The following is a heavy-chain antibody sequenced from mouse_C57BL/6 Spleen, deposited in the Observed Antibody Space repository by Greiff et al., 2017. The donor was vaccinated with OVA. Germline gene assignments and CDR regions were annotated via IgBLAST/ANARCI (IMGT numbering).Heavy chain of an antibody. CDR2: INPSNGGT. CDR1: GYTFTSYW. D-gene: IGHD1-1*01. J-gene: IGHJ2*01. Sequence: VQLQQPGTELVKPGASVKLSCKASGYTFTSYWMHWVKQRPGQGLEWIGNINPSNGGTNYNEKFKSKATLTVDKSSSTAYMQLSSLTSADSAVYYCARAPYYASYYFDYWGQGTTLTVSS. V-gene: IGHV1-53*01. CDR3: ARAPYYASYYFDY.